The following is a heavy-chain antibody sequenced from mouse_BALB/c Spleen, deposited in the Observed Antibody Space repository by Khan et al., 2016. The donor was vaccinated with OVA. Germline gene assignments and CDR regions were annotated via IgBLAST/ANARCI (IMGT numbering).Heavy chain of an antibody. CDR1: GYAFTNYQ. Sequence: QVQLQQSGAELVKPGASVKLSCKASGYAFTNYQMYWVKQRPGQGLEWIGEINPSNGGTNFNEKFKNKATLSVDKSSSTAYMQLSSLTSDDSALYYCTGGGYGGFAYWGQGTLVTVSA. CDR2: INPSNGGT. J-gene: IGHJ3*01. CDR3: TGGGYGGFAY. D-gene: IGHD3-1*01. V-gene: IGHV1S81*02.